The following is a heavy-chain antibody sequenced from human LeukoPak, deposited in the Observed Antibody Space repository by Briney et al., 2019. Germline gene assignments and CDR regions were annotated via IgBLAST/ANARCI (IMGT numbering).Heavy chain of an antibody. CDR1: GYTFTSYD. J-gene: IGHJ6*03. CDR3: ARGECSGSYYYYCYMDV. CDR2: MNANSGNT. D-gene: IGHD1-26*01. Sequence: ASVKVSCKAYGYTFTSYDINWVRQATGQGLEWMGWMNANSGNTGYAQKCQGRVTITRNTSISTAYMELSSLRSEDTAVYYCARGECSGSYYYYCYMDVWGKGTTVTVSS. V-gene: IGHV1-8*03.